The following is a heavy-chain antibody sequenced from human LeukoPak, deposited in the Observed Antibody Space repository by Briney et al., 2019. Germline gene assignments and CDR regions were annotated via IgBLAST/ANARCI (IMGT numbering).Heavy chain of an antibody. CDR3: ARDPPRYYDSRGSNDY. V-gene: IGHV1-46*01. Sequence: APVKVSCKASGYTFTSYYMHWVRQAPGQGLEWMGIINPSGGSTSYAQKFQGRVTMTRDTSTSTVYMELSSLRSEDTAVYYCARDPPRYYDSRGSNDYWGQGTLVTVSS. CDR1: GYTFTSYY. D-gene: IGHD3-22*01. J-gene: IGHJ4*02. CDR2: INPSGGST.